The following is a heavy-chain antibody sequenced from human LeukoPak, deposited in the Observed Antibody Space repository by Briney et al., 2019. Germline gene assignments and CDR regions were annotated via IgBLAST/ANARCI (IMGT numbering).Heavy chain of an antibody. D-gene: IGHD4-23*01. J-gene: IGHJ4*02. CDR2: ISGSGGST. Sequence: PGGSLRLSCAASGFTFSSYAMSWVRQAPGKGLEWVSAISGSGGSTYYADSVKGRFTISRDNSKNTLYLQLNSLRAEDTAVYFCAKVQAYGGNSEMDYWGQGTLVTVSS. CDR1: GFTFSSYA. V-gene: IGHV3-23*01. CDR3: AKVQAYGGNSEMDY.